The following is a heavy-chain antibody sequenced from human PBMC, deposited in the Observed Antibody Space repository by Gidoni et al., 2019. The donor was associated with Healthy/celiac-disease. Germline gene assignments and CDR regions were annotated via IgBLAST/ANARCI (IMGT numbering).Heavy chain of an antibody. V-gene: IGHV4-30-4*01. CDR1: GGSIIMGVYY. D-gene: IGHD3-10*01. CDR3: ARDKAMVRGVIPAPCNWFDP. Sequence: QVQLQESGPGLVKPSQTLSLTCTVSGGSIIMGVYYWSWIRQPPGKGLEWIGYIYYSGSTYYNPSLKSRVTISVDTSKNQFSLKLSSVTAADTAVYYCARDKAMVRGVIPAPCNWFDPWGQGTLVTVSS. CDR2: IYYSGST. J-gene: IGHJ5*02.